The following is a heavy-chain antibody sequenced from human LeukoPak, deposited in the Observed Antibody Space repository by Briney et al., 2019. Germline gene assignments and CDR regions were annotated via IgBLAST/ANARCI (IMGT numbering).Heavy chain of an antibody. J-gene: IGHJ4*02. Sequence: SSETLSLTCTVSGGSISSGDYDWSWIRQPPGKGLEWIGYIYYSGSTYYNPSLKSRVTISVDTSKNQFSLKLSSVTAADTAVYYCASYDFWSGYSIGYFDYWGQGTLVTVSS. CDR3: ASYDFWSGYSIGYFDY. V-gene: IGHV4-30-4*08. CDR2: IYYSGST. D-gene: IGHD3-3*01. CDR1: GGSISSGDYD.